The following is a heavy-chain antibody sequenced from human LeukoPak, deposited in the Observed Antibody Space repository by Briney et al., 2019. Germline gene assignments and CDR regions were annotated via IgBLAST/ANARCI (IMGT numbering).Heavy chain of an antibody. J-gene: IGHJ4*02. CDR1: GFTFSNYA. Sequence: GGSRRLSCAASGFTFSNYAMNWVRQAPGKGLEWVSTVSVSSDTTYYADSVKGRFTISRDNSQNTLYLQMNVLRAEDTAVYYCAKAKTQAMVLPGNYWGQGTLVTVSS. CDR3: AKAKTQAMVLPGNY. CDR2: VSVSSDTT. D-gene: IGHD5-18*01. V-gene: IGHV3-23*01.